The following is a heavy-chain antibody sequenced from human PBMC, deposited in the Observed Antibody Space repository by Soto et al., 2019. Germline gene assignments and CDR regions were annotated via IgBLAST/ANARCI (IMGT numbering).Heavy chain of an antibody. J-gene: IGHJ4*02. CDR1: GFTVNDYY. Sequence: GGSLRLSCAASGFTVNDYYMTWVRQAPGKGLEWVSVIYSVGNTFYATSVKGRFTISRDNSKNTVYLQMNSLRAEDTAVYYCARGSYYGSGTYNYFDYWGQGTLVTVSS. D-gene: IGHD3-10*01. CDR2: IYSVGNT. V-gene: IGHV3-66*01. CDR3: ARGSYYGSGTYNYFDY.